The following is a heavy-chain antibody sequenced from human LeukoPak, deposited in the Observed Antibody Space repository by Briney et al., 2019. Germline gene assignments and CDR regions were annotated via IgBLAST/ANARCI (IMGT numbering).Heavy chain of an antibody. CDR2: ISDSGVNT. CDR1: GFTFGSYA. V-gene: IGHV3-23*01. J-gene: IGHJ3*02. CDR3: AKSFFPGGSSFTFDI. Sequence: GGSQRLSCAASGFTFGSYAMTWVRQAPGKGLEWVSSISDSGVNTYYPDSVKGRSTISRDNSKNTLYLQMNSLRAEDTAVYYCAKSFFPGGSSFTFDIWGQGTLVTVSS. D-gene: IGHD3-10*01.